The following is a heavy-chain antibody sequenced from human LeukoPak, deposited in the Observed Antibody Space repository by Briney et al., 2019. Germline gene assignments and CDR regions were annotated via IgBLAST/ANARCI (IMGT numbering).Heavy chain of an antibody. CDR3: ASGPKPAAIDAYYYYGMDV. CDR2: ISSSSSYI. V-gene: IGHV3-21*04. CDR1: GFTFSSYS. J-gene: IGHJ6*02. Sequence: GGSLRLSCAASGFTFSSYSMNWVRQAPGKGLEWVSSISSSSSYIYYADSVKGRFTISRDNAKNSLYLQMNSLRAEDTAVYYCASGPKPAAIDAYYYYGMDVWGQGTTVTVSS. D-gene: IGHD2-2*01.